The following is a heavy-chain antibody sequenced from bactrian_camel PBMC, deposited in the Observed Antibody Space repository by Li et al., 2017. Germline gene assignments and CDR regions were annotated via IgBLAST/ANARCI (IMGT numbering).Heavy chain of an antibody. CDR3: AANKPPCYYSETLAAQADDFNH. D-gene: IGHD2*01. Sequence: VQLVESGGGLVQPGESLRLSCEAPGYTYDMYCMGWFRQAPGKEREGVAAAGDDDVTSYTDSVKGRFTISKDTANNTLYLQMNNLKPEDTAMYYCAANKPPCYYSETLAAQADDFNHWGQGTQVTVS. J-gene: IGHJ4*01. CDR1: GYTYDMYC. CDR2: AGDDDVT. V-gene: IGHV3S44*01.